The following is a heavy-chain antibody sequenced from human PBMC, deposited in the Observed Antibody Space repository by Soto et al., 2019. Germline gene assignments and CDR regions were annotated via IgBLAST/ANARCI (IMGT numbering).Heavy chain of an antibody. D-gene: IGHD4-17*01. CDR1: GFTFSSYE. CDR3: ARDPYGDLWNWFDP. CDR2: ISSSGSTI. J-gene: IGHJ5*02. V-gene: IGHV3-48*03. Sequence: ESGGGLVQPGGSLRLSCAASGFTFSSYEMNWVRQAPGKGLEWVSYISSSGSTIYYADSVKGRFTISRDNAKNSLYLQMNSLRAEDTAVYYCARDPYGDLWNWFDPWGQGTLVTVSS.